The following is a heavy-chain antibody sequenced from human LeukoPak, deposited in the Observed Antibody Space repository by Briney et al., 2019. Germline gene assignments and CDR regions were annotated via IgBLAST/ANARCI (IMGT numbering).Heavy chain of an antibody. V-gene: IGHV4-61*02. CDR2: IFTSGST. CDR1: GGSVSSGSYY. Sequence: SETLSLTCTVSGGSVSSGSYYWSWIRQPAGKGLEWIGRIFTSGSTNYNPSLKSRVTMSVDTSKNQFPLKLSSVTAADTAVYYCARETRAARPFDYWGQGTLVTVSS. CDR3: ARETRAARPFDY. J-gene: IGHJ4*02. D-gene: IGHD2-15*01.